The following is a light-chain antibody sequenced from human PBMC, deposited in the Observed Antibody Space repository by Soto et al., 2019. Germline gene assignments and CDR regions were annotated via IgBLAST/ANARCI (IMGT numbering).Light chain of an antibody. CDR3: SSYAGSNNLV. V-gene: IGLV2-11*01. Sequence: QSALTQPRSVSGSPGQSVTISCTGTISDVAGYNYVSWYQHHPGKAPKLLISDVTKRPSWVPDRFSGSKSGSTASLTISELQAEDEADYHCSSYAGSNNLVFGGGTKLTVL. CDR1: ISDVAGYNY. J-gene: IGLJ2*01. CDR2: DVT.